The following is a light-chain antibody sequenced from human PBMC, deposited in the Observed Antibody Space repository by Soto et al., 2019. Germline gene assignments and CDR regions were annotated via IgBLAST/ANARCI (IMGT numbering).Light chain of an antibody. CDR2: KAS. V-gene: IGKV1-5*03. J-gene: IGKJ1*01. CDR3: QQYNSYSPT. CDR1: QSISSW. Sequence: DIQMTQSPSTLSASVGDRVTITCRASQSISSWLAWYQQKPGKAPRLLIYKASSLQSGVPSRFSGSGSGTEFTLAISSLQPGDFATYYCQQYNSYSPTFGQGTKVEIK.